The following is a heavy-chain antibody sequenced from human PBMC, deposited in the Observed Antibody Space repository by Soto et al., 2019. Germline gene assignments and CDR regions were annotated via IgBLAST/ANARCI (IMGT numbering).Heavy chain of an antibody. D-gene: IGHD1-7*01. J-gene: IGHJ3*02. Sequence: GGSLRLSCAASGFTFSSYSMNWVRQAPGKGLEWVSSISSSSSYIYYADSVKGRFTISSDNAKNSLYLQMNSLRAEDTAVYYCATPGTPPADIWGQGTMVTVSS. CDR3: ATPGTPPADI. CDR1: GFTFSSYS. CDR2: ISSSSSYI. V-gene: IGHV3-21*01.